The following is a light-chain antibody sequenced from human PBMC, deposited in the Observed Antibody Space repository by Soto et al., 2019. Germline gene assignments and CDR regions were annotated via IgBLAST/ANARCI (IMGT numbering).Light chain of an antibody. CDR2: DAS. V-gene: IGKV1-5*01. Sequence: DIKMTQSPSTLTASVGDSVTITCRASQSISRWLAWYQQKPGKAPKVLIYDASILESGVPSRFSGSGSGTEFTLSITSLHPDDFATYYCQQYNHYLTWTFGQGTKVEIK. J-gene: IGKJ1*01. CDR1: QSISRW. CDR3: QQYNHYLTWT.